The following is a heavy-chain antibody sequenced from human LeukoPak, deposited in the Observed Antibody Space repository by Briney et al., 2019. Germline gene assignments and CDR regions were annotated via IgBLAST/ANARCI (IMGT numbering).Heavy chain of an antibody. V-gene: IGHV4-39*07. CDR1: GGSISSSSYY. D-gene: IGHD5-12*01. J-gene: IGHJ6*02. CDR3: ARTRVATAPYYYYYGMDV. Sequence: SEILSLTCTVSGGSISSSSYYWGWIRQPPGKGLEWIGSIYYSGSTNYNPSLKSRVTISVDTSKNQFSLKLSSVTAADTAVYYCARTRVATAPYYYYYGMDVWGQGTTVTVSS. CDR2: IYYSGST.